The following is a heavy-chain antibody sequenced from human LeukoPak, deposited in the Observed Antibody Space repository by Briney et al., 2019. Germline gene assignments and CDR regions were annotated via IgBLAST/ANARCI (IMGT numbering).Heavy chain of an antibody. CDR3: VKDPRDTYGTNWFVS. D-gene: IGHD2-21*01. J-gene: IGHJ5*01. Sequence: PGGSLRPSCVASGFIFGNYAMSWVRQAPGKGLQWVSQISGTGGATWYAGFARDRFTISRDNSKKTLYLQMSGLRVEDTAMYYCVKDPRDTYGTNWFVSWGQGTLLIVSS. CDR1: GFIFGNYA. CDR2: ISGTGGAT. V-gene: IGHV3-23*01.